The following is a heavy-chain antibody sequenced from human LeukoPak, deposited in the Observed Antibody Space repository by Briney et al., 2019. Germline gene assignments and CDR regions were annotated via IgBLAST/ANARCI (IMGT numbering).Heavy chain of an antibody. V-gene: IGHV3-23*01. CDR1: GFTLSNYA. CDR3: AKAGHDSWGAD. D-gene: IGHD3/OR15-3a*01. CDR2: ISGSGHVT. Sequence: GGSLRLSCAASGFTLSNYAMSWVRQAPGKGLEWVSAISGSGHVTIYTDSVKGRFTISRDNSKNTLSLQMNSLRDDDTAIYYCAKAGHDSWGADWGQGTLVTVSS. J-gene: IGHJ4*02.